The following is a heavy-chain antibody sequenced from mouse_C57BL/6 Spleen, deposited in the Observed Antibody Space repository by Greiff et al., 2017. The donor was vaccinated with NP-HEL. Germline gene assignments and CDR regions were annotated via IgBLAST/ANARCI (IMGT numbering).Heavy chain of an antibody. V-gene: IGHV1-76*01. D-gene: IGHD1-1*01. Sequence: VQLKESGAELVRPGASVKLSCKASGYPFTDYYINWVKQRPGQGLEWIARIYPGSGNTYYNEKFKGKATLTAEKSSSTAYMQLSSLTSEDSAVYFCARDYYVDYWGQGTSVTVSS. CDR1: GYPFTDYY. CDR2: IYPGSGNT. J-gene: IGHJ4*01. CDR3: ARDYYVDY.